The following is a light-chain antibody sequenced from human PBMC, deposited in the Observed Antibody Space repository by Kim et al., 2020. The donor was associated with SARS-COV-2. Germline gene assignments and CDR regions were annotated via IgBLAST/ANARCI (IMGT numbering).Light chain of an antibody. CDR2: GAS. J-gene: IGKJ2*01. Sequence: EIVLTQSPDTLSLSPGERATLPCRASQSVSSSYFAWYQQKPGQAPRLLIYGASSRATGIPDRFSGSGSGTDFTLTISRLEPEDFAVYYCQQYGSSPMYTFGQGTKLGI. CDR1: QSVSSSY. V-gene: IGKV3-20*01. CDR3: QQYGSSPMYT.